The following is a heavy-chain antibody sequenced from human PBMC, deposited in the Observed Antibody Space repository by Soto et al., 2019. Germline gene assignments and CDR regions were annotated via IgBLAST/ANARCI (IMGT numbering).Heavy chain of an antibody. J-gene: IGHJ6*02. CDR2: ISAYNGNT. D-gene: IGHD4-17*01. V-gene: IGHV1-18*01. CDR3: ARVISDSGVYDMDV. CDR1: GYTFTSYG. Sequence: ASVKVSCKASGYTFTSYGISWVRQAPGQGLEWMGWISAYNGNTNYAQKLQGRVTMTTDTSTSTAYMELRSLRSDDTAVYYCARVISDSGVYDMDVWGQGTTVTVSS.